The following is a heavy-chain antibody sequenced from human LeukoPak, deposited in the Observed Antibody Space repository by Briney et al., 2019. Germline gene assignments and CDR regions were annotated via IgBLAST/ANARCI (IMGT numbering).Heavy chain of an antibody. J-gene: IGHJ6*03. D-gene: IGHD1-26*01. Sequence: KPGGSLRLSCAASGFTFSSYNMNWVRQAPGKGPEWVSSITTSSTYIYYADSVKGRFTISRDNAKNPLYLQMDSLRVEDTAVYYCARDPYSGSYGPYYYYMDVWGKGTTVTISS. V-gene: IGHV3-21*06. CDR2: ITTSSTYI. CDR1: GFTFSSYN. CDR3: ARDPYSGSYGPYYYYMDV.